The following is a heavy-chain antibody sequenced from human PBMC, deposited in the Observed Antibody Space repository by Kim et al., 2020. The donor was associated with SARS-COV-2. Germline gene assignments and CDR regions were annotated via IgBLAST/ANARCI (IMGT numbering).Heavy chain of an antibody. J-gene: IGHJ4*01. CDR3: ATLYDSSVYRGFFDY. CDR1: GFTFSSYG. CDR2: ISYDGSNK. V-gene: IGHV3-33*05. D-gene: IGHD3-22*01. Sequence: GGSLRLSCAASGFTFSSYGMHWVRQAPGKGLEWVAVISYDGSNKYYADSVKGRFTISRDNSKNTLYLQMNSLRAEDTAVYYCATLYDSSVYRGFFDYWG.